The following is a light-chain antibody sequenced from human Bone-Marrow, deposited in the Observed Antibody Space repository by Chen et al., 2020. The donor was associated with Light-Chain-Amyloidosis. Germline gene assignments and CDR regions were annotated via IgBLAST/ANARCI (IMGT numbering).Light chain of an antibody. V-gene: IGLV3-10*01. CDR2: EDS. CDR1: ALSKKY. J-gene: IGLJ3*02. CDR3: YSTDSDGDLRV. Sequence: SYELTQPPLVSASPGQTARITCSGDALSKKYAYWYQHKSGQVPVLVMYEDSKRPPGIPEGFSGSSSGTTATLTLSGAQVEDEGDYYCYSTDSDGDLRVFGGGTKLTVL.